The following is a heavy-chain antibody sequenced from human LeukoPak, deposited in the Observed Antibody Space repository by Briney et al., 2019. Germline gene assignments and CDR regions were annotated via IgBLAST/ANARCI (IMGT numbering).Heavy chain of an antibody. D-gene: IGHD6-19*01. CDR3: ARPSFSSGSYFGH. Sequence: PGGSLRLSCAASGFTFSSYWMSWVRQAPGKGLEWVATIKYDGSDKYYVDSVRGRFTISRDNAKNSLYLQMNSLSGEDTAVYFCARPSFSSGSYFGHWGQGTLVTVSS. V-gene: IGHV3-7*01. CDR1: GFTFSSYW. CDR2: IKYDGSDK. J-gene: IGHJ4*02.